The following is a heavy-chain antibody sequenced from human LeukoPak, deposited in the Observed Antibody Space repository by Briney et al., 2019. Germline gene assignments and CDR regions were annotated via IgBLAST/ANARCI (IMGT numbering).Heavy chain of an antibody. Sequence: ASVKVSCKASGGTFSSYAISWVRQAPGQGLEWMGGIIPIFGTANYAQKFQGRVTITADESTSTAYMELSSLRSEDTAVYYCARVLFTDYYDSSGPSGEDYWGLGTLVTVSS. CDR3: ARVLFTDYYDSSGPSGEDY. D-gene: IGHD3-22*01. V-gene: IGHV1-69*13. J-gene: IGHJ4*02. CDR2: IIPIFGTA. CDR1: GGTFSSYA.